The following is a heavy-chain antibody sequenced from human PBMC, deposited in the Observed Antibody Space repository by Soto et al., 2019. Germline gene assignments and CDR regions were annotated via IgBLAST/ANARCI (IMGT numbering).Heavy chain of an antibody. CDR3: ARHATMVRGKNYYYYYMDV. V-gene: IGHV3-20*01. CDR2: INWNGGST. CDR1: GFTFDDYG. J-gene: IGHJ6*03. Sequence: GSLRLSCAASGFTFDDYGMSWVRQAPGKGLEWVSGINWNGGSTGYADSVKGRFTISRDNAKNSLYLQMNSLRAEDTALYHCARHATMVRGKNYYYYYMDVWGKGTTVTVSS. D-gene: IGHD3-10*01.